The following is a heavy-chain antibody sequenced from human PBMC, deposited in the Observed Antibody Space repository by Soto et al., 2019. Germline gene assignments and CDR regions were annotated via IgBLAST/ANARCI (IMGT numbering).Heavy chain of an antibody. D-gene: IGHD6-13*01. Sequence: GGSLRLSCAASGFTFDDYAIHWVRQVPWKGLEWVSGINWNSVSIGYADSVKGRFAISRDNAKNSLHLQMNSLRAEDTALYYCVKDESINWYSGHFRHWGQCTLVTVSS. CDR1: GFTFDDYA. V-gene: IGHV3-9*01. CDR3: VKDESINWYSGHFRH. CDR2: INWNSVSI. J-gene: IGHJ1*01.